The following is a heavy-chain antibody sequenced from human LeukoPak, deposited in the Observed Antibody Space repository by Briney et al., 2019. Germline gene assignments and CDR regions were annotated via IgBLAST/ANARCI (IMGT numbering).Heavy chain of an antibody. CDR2: IIPILGIA. Sequence: SVKVSCKASGGTFSSYAISWVRQAPGQGLEWRGRIIPILGIANYAQKFQGRVTITTDKSTSTAYMELSSLRSEDTAVYYCARELSDILTGYYTYYFDYWGQGTLVTVSS. J-gene: IGHJ4*02. CDR1: GGTFSSYA. D-gene: IGHD3-9*01. CDR3: ARELSDILTGYYTYYFDY. V-gene: IGHV1-69*04.